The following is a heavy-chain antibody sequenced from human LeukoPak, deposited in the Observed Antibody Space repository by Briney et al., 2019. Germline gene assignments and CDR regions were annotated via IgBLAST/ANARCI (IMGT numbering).Heavy chain of an antibody. Sequence: GGSLRLSCAASGFTFSDYYMSWIRQAPGKGLEWVSYISSSGSTIYYADSVRGRFTISRDNAKNSLYLQMNSLRAEDTAVYYCASGYSYGYLAFDYWGQGTLVTVSS. D-gene: IGHD5-18*01. CDR1: GFTFSDYY. V-gene: IGHV3-11*04. CDR3: ASGYSYGYLAFDY. J-gene: IGHJ4*02. CDR2: ISSSGSTI.